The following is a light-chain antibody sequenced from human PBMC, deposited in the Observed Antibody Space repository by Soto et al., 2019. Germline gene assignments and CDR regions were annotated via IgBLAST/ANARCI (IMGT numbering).Light chain of an antibody. CDR2: GAS. CDR1: QSVSNNY. Sequence: EIVLTQSPGTLSLSPGERATLSCRASQSVSNNYLAWYQQKPGQAPRLLIYGASSRATGIPDRFSGGGSGTDFTLTISRLEPEDFAVYYCQQCGSSPWTFGQGTKV. CDR3: QQCGSSPWT. J-gene: IGKJ1*01. V-gene: IGKV3-20*01.